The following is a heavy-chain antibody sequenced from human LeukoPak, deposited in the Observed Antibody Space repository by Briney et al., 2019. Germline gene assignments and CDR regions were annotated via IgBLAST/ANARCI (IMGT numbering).Heavy chain of an antibody. Sequence: PTGRSLRLSCAASGFTFDDYAMHWVRHPPGKGLEWVSGITWNSGSVGYADSVKGRFTISRDNAKNSLYLQMNSLRAEDTAVYYCARGRVVVGASTLYYFDYWAREPWSPSPQ. CDR2: ITWNSGSV. D-gene: IGHD2-15*01. J-gene: IGHJ4*02. CDR3: ARGRVVVGASTLYYFDY. V-gene: IGHV3-9*01. CDR1: GFTFDDYA.